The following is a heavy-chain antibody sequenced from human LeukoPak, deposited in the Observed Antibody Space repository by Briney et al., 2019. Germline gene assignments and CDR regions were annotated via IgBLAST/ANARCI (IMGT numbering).Heavy chain of an antibody. CDR3: ARGGAAVDY. J-gene: IGHJ4*02. Sequence: GGSLRLSGAASGFTFNDYDMNWIRQAPGKGLEWVANIKQDGNEKYYVDSVKGRFTISRDNAKNSLYLHMTSLRAEDTAVYYCARGGAAVDYWGQGTLVTVSS. CDR1: GFTFNDYD. V-gene: IGHV3-7*01. D-gene: IGHD6-13*01. CDR2: IKQDGNEK.